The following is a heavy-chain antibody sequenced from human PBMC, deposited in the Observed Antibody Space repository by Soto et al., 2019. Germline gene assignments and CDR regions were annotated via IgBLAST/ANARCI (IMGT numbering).Heavy chain of an antibody. CDR3: ARDSGWYYFDY. CDR2: IYSGGST. Sequence: EVQLVETGGGLIQPGGSLRLSCAASGFTVSSNYMSWVRQAPGKGLEWVSVIYSGGSTYYADSVKGRFTISRDNSKNKLYLQMNSLRAEDTAVYYCARDSGWYYFDYWGQGTLVTVSS. V-gene: IGHV3-53*02. J-gene: IGHJ4*02. D-gene: IGHD6-19*01. CDR1: GFTVSSNY.